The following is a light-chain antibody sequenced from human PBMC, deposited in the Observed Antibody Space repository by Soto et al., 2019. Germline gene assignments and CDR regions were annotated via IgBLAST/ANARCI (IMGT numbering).Light chain of an antibody. CDR3: QQYSRGPYA. Sequence: EMVMTQSPATLSLSLGERATLSCRASLSVGTNLAWYQQKPGQVPRLLIYGASTRAPSFPARFSGSGSGTDFILTIASLHSEDLGVYYCQQYSRGPYAFGQGTKLEIK. V-gene: IGKV3-15*01. CDR2: GAS. CDR1: LSVGTN. J-gene: IGKJ2*01.